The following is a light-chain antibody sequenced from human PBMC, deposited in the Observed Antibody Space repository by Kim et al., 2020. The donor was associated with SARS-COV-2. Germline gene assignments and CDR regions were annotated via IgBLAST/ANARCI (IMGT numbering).Light chain of an antibody. Sequence: ASVGDRVTITCRASQTINRHLNWYQHKPGKAPKVLIYAASNLYSGVPSRFSGSASGTDFTLTISSLQPEDFATYYCQQTYSTTVTFGQGTKVDIK. CDR1: QTINRH. J-gene: IGKJ1*01. CDR2: AAS. V-gene: IGKV1-39*01. CDR3: QQTYSTTVT.